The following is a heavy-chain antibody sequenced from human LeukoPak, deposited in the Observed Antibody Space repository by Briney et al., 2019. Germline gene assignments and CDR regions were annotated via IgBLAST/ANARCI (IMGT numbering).Heavy chain of an antibody. D-gene: IGHD6-13*01. CDR1: GGSISSYY. CDR3: ARVAAGIGFFQH. CDR2: IYTSGST. Sequence: SETLSLTCTVSGGSISSYYWSWIRQPAGKGLEWIGRIYTSGSTNYNPSLKSRVTISVDTSKNQLSLKLSSVTAADTAVYYCARVAAGIGFFQHWGQGSLVTVSS. V-gene: IGHV4-4*07. J-gene: IGHJ1*01.